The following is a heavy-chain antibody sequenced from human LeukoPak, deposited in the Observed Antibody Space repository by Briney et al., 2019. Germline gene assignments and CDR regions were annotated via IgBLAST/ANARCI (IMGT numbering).Heavy chain of an antibody. D-gene: IGHD3-9*01. CDR1: GFTFSSYS. J-gene: IGHJ4*02. CDR3: ARGHYDILTGYFGY. Sequence: NPGGSLRLSCAASGFTFSSYSMNWVRQAPGKGLEWVSSISSSSSYIYYADSVKGRFTISRHNAKNSLYLQMNSLRAEDTAVYYCARGHYDILTGYFGYWGQGTLVTVSS. CDR2: ISSSSSYI. V-gene: IGHV3-21*01.